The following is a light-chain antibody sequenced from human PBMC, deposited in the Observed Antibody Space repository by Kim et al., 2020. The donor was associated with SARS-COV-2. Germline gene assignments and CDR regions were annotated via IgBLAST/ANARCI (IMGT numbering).Light chain of an antibody. CDR3: QAWDSNNQV. CDR1: KLRNKY. Sequence: SYELTQPQSVSVSPGQTASITCSGDKLRNKYVCWYQKKPGQSPVLVIYYDTKRPSGIPERFSGSNSGNIATLTISETQPMDEADYFCQAWDSNNQVFGTGTKVTVL. CDR2: YDT. V-gene: IGLV3-1*01. J-gene: IGLJ1*01.